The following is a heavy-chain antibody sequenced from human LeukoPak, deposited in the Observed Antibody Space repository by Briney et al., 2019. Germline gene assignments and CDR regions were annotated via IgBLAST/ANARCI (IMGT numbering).Heavy chain of an antibody. V-gene: IGHV3-30-3*01. CDR2: TSSDLNVK. Sequence: GGSLRLSCAASGFTFRNYVIHWVRQAPGKGLEWVAVTSSDLNVKLYADSVKGRFTISRDNSRSTLYLQMNSLRSEDTAIYYCAREGYYGSGSPPSLYFDYWGQGTLVTVSS. J-gene: IGHJ4*02. D-gene: IGHD3-10*01. CDR1: GFTFRNYV. CDR3: AREGYYGSGSPPSLYFDY.